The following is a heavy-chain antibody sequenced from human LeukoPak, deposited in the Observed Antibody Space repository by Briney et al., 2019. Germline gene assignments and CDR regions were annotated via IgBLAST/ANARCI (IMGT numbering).Heavy chain of an antibody. Sequence: GGSLRLSCAASGFTFSSYEMNWVRQAPGKGLEWVSYISSSGSTIYYADSVKGRFTISRDNAKNSLYLQMNSLRAEDTAVYYCAAWIKGQKTYYYGSGTDLAHDYWGQGTLVTVSS. CDR3: AAWIKGQKTYYYGSGTDLAHDY. CDR2: ISSSGSTI. J-gene: IGHJ4*02. V-gene: IGHV3-48*03. CDR1: GFTFSSYE. D-gene: IGHD3-10*01.